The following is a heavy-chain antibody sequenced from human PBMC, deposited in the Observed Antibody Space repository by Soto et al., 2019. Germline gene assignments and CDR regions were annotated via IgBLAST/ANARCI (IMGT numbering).Heavy chain of an antibody. V-gene: IGHV3-74*01. CDR3: ASGYSSSSDFDY. CDR2: INSDGSST. D-gene: IGHD6-6*01. Sequence: GGSLRLSCAASGFTFSSYWMHWVRQAPGKGLVWVSRINSDGSSTSYADSVKGRFTISRDNAKNTLYLQMNSLRAEDTAVYYCASGYSSSSDFDYWVQGTLVTVSS. CDR1: GFTFSSYW. J-gene: IGHJ4*02.